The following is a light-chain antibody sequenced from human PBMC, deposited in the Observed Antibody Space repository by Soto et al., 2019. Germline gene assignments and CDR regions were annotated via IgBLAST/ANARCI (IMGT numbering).Light chain of an antibody. CDR1: SSNIGAGYD. Sequence: QPVLTQPPSVSGAPGQRVTISCTGSSSNIGAGYDVHWYQQLPGTAPKLLIYGNSNRPSGVPDRFSGSKSGTSASLAITGLQAEDEADDYCQSSDSSLRDYVFGTGTKVTVL. V-gene: IGLV1-40*01. CDR3: QSSDSSLRDYV. CDR2: GNS. J-gene: IGLJ1*01.